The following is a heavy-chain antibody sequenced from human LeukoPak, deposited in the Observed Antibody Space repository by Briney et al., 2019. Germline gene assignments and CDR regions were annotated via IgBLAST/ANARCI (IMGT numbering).Heavy chain of an antibody. CDR2: INHSGGT. V-gene: IGHV4-34*01. J-gene: IGHJ6*03. D-gene: IGHD5-12*01. CDR3: ARARGPYYYYYMDV. CDR1: GGSFRGYY. Sequence: SETLSLTCAVYGGSFRGYYWSWIRQPPGKGLEWIGEINHSGGTNYNPSLKSRVTISVDTSKNQFSLKLSSVTAADTAVYYCARARGPYYYYYMDVWGKGTTVTVSS.